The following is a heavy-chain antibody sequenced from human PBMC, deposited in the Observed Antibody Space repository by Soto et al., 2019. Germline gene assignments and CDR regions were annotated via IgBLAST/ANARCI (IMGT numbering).Heavy chain of an antibody. J-gene: IGHJ4*02. CDR3: ARAYVEMARINFDY. V-gene: IGHV4-34*01. D-gene: IGHD5-12*01. CDR2: INHSGST. CDR1: GGSFSGYY. Sequence: SETLSLTCAVYGGSFSGYYWSWIRQPPGKGLEWIGEINHSGSTNYNPSLKSRVTISVDTSKNQFSLKLSSVTAADTAVYYCARAYVEMARINFDYWGQGTLVTVSS.